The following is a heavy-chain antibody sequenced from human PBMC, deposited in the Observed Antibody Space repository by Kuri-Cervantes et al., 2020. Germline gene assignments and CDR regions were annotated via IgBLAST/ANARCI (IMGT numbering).Heavy chain of an antibody. CDR2: INHSGST. CDR3: ARGDSSGYSG. V-gene: IGHV4-34*01. J-gene: IGHJ4*02. D-gene: IGHD3-22*01. CDR1: GGSFSGYY. Sequence: GSLRLSCAVYGGSFSGYYWSWIRQPPGKGLEWIGEINHSGSTNYNPSLKSRVTISVDTSKNQFSLKLSSVTAADTAVYYCARGDSSGYSGWGQGTLVTVSS.